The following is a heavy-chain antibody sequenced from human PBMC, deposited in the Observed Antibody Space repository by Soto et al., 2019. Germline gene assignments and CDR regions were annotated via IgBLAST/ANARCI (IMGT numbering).Heavy chain of an antibody. CDR3: ARDGSYYYYGMDV. Sequence: PGGSLRLSCAASGFTFSSYGMNWVRQAPGKGLEWVSYISSSGSTIYYADSVKGRFTISRDNAKNSLYLQMNSLRAEDTAVYYCARDGSYYYYGMDVWGQGTTVTVSS. V-gene: IGHV3-48*03. CDR2: ISSSGSTI. CDR1: GFTFSSYG. D-gene: IGHD3-10*01. J-gene: IGHJ6*02.